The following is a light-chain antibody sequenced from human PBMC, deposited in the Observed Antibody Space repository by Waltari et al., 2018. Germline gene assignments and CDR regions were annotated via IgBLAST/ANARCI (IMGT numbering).Light chain of an antibody. V-gene: IGKV3-20*01. CDR2: TTS. Sequence: ETVLTQSPGTLSLSLGERATLSCRASQSVSSSHLAWYQQKPGQAPRVLIYTTSNRATGIPDRFSGSGSGTDFTLTISRLEAEDFAVYYCQKYGGSPPYTFGLGTKLEIK. CDR3: QKYGGSPPYT. J-gene: IGKJ2*01. CDR1: QSVSSSH.